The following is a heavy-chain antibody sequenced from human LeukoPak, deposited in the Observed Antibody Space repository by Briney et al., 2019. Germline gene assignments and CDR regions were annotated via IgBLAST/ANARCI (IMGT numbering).Heavy chain of an antibody. J-gene: IGHJ4*02. CDR2: INPNSGGT. D-gene: IGHD2-21*01. CDR3: ARDLGEGLVIAIPFDY. CDR1: GYTFTGYY. V-gene: IGHV1-2*04. Sequence: GASVKVSCKASGYTFTGYYMHWVRQAPGQGLEWMGWINPNSGGTNYAQKFQGWVTMTRDTSISTAYMELRSLRSDDTAVYYCARDLGEGLVIAIPFDYWGQGTLVTVSS.